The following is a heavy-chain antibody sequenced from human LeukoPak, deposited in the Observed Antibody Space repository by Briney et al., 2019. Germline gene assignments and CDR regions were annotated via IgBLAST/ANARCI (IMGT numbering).Heavy chain of an antibody. V-gene: IGHV4-30-4*01. CDR1: GGSISSGDYY. J-gene: IGHJ5*02. CDR2: IYYSGST. D-gene: IGHD3-16*01. CDR3: ARHDYDSPPFDP. Sequence: SQTLSLTCTVSGGSISSGDYYWSWIRQPPGKGLEWIGHIYYSGSTYYNPSLKSRVTISVDTSKNQFSLKLSSVTAADTAVYYCARHDYDSPPFDPWGQGTLVTVSS.